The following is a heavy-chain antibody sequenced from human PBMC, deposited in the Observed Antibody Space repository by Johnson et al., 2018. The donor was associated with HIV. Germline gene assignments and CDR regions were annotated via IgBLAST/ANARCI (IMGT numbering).Heavy chain of an antibody. CDR1: GFTFSSYA. D-gene: IGHD3-9*01. J-gene: IGHJ3*02. CDR3: AREEGTDILTRGDAFDI. CDR2: ISYDGSNK. Sequence: QVQLVESGGGLVKPGGSLRLSCAASGFTFSSYAMHWVRQAPAKGLEWVAVISYDGSNKYSADSVKGRFTISRDNSKNTLYLQMNSLRSEDTAVYYCAREEGTDILTRGDAFDIWGQGTMGTVSS. V-gene: IGHV3-30*04.